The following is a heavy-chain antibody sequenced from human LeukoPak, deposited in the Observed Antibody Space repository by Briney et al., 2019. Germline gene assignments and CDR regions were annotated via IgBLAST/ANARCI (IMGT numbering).Heavy chain of an antibody. D-gene: IGHD3-10*01. CDR3: ARGPSRITRYYSYYLDV. CDR1: GYSFTGSA. V-gene: IGHV1-69*06. CDR2: IIPILGTS. Sequence: GASVNVSCKASGYSFTGSAMNWVRQAPGQGREWMGGIIPILGTSNYAQKFQGRVTITADKSTSTPYMELSSLRSEDTAVYYCARGPSRITRYYSYYLDVWGNGTTVTVSS. J-gene: IGHJ6*03.